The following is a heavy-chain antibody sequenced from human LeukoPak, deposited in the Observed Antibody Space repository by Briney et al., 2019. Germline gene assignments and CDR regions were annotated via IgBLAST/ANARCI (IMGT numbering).Heavy chain of an antibody. CDR1: GFTFSSYS. CDR2: ISSSSSYI. J-gene: IGHJ5*02. V-gene: IGHV3-21*01. D-gene: IGHD3-3*01. CDR3: ARRGFPYYDFWSGYSIPGWFDP. Sequence: GGSLRLSCAASGFTFSSYSMNWVRQAPGKGLEWVSSISSSSSYIYYADSVKGRFTISRDNAKNSLYLQMNSLRAEDTAVYYCARRGFPYYDFWSGYSIPGWFDPWGQGTLVTVSS.